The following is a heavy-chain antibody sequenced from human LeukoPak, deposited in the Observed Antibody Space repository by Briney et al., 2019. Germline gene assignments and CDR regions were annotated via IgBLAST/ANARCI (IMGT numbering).Heavy chain of an antibody. CDR3: ARVRYDSSGYYIDY. CDR1: GYTFTGYY. D-gene: IGHD3-22*01. Sequence: ASVKVSCKASGYTFTGYYMHWVRQAPGQGLEWMGWINPNSGGTNYAQKFQGRVTMTRDTSISTAYMELSRLRSDDTAVYYCARVRYDSSGYYIDYWGQGNPGHRLL. J-gene: IGHJ4*02. CDR2: INPNSGGT. V-gene: IGHV1-2*02.